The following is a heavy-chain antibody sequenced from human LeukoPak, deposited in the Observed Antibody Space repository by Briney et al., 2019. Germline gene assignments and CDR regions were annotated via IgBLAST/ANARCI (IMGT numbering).Heavy chain of an antibody. D-gene: IGHD4-17*01. CDR3: AKWGTVPINYFDY. Sequence: QPGGSLRLSCAASGFTFSTYAMSWVRQAPGKGLEWVSIISGSGGSTYYADSVKGRFTISRDNSKNTLYLQMNSLRAEDTAVYYCAKWGTVPINYFDYWGQGTMVTVSS. V-gene: IGHV3-23*01. CDR2: ISGSGGST. J-gene: IGHJ4*02. CDR1: GFTFSTYA.